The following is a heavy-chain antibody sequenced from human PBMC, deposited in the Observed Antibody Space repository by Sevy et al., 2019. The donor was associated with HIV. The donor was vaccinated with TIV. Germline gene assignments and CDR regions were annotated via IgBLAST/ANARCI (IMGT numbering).Heavy chain of an antibody. CDR1: GYSFTSYW. CDR3: ARHSPPAWTFFDY. CDR2: IYPGDSDT. Sequence: GESLKISCKGSGYSFTSYWIGWVRQMPGKGLEWMGIIYPGDSDTRYSPSFQGQVTISADKSIGPAYLQWSSLKASDTAMYYCARHSPPAWTFFDYWGQGTLVTVSS. V-gene: IGHV5-51*01. J-gene: IGHJ4*02. D-gene: IGHD3-16*01.